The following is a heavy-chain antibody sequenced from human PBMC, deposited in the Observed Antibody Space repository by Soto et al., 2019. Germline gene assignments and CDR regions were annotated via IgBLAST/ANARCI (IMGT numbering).Heavy chain of an antibody. V-gene: IGHV3-7*01. CDR1: GFTFNNYW. Sequence: GGSLRLSCTTSGFTFNNYWMTWVRQAPGKGLEWVATIKEDGSEKYYGDSLRGRFTISRDNAENSLYLQMNSLRAEDTAVYYCARVLYDFWSGYYINYYYYGMDVWGQGTTVTVSS. D-gene: IGHD3-3*01. J-gene: IGHJ6*02. CDR3: ARVLYDFWSGYYINYYYYGMDV. CDR2: IKEDGSEK.